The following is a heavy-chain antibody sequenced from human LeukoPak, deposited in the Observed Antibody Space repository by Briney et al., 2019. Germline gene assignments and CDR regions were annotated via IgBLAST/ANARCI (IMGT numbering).Heavy chain of an antibody. Sequence: ASVKVSCKASGYTFTSYDINWVRQATGQGLEWMGWINTNTGNPTYAQGFTGRFVFSLDTSVSTAYLQISSLKAEDTAVYYCARSNYYDSSGYYYGPPNWFDPWGQGTLVTASS. CDR2: INTNTGNP. J-gene: IGHJ5*02. CDR3: ARSNYYDSSGYYYGPPNWFDP. V-gene: IGHV7-4-1*02. CDR1: GYTFTSYD. D-gene: IGHD3-22*01.